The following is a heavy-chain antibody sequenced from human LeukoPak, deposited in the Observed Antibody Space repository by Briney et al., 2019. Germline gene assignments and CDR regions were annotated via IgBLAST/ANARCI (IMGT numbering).Heavy chain of an antibody. CDR1: GFTFSSYG. D-gene: IGHD2-21*01. J-gene: IGHJ6*03. V-gene: IGHV3-30*03. CDR2: ISYDVSNK. Sequence: PGGSLRLSCAASGFTFSSYGMHWVRQAPGKGLEWVAVISYDVSNKYFADSVKARFTISRDNSKNTLYLQMNSLRAEDTAVYYSARDLSQITIRVPYYYYYYMDVWGKGTTVTVSS. CDR3: ARDLSQITIRVPYYYYYYMDV.